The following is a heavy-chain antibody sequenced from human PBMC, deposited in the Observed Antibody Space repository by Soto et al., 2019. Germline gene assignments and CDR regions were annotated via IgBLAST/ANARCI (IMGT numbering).Heavy chain of an antibody. D-gene: IGHD2-15*01. V-gene: IGHV2-26*01. Sequence: QVTLKESGPVLVKPTETLTLTCIVSGFSLSSARMGVSWIRQPPGKALEWLAHIFSNDGKSYSTSLKSRLTLAKDTSKSQVVLTMTSMDPADTATYYCARIRGYGSGGSCYYYYGMDVWGQGTTVTVSS. CDR1: GFSLSSARMG. J-gene: IGHJ6*02. CDR3: ARIRGYGSGGSCYYYYGMDV. CDR2: IFSNDGK.